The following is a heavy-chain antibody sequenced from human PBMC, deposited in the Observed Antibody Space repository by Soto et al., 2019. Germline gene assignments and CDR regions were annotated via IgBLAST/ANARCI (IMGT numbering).Heavy chain of an antibody. CDR3: STNLHCRSTSCHSY. D-gene: IGHD2-2*01. Sequence: EVQLVESGGGLVKPGGSLRLSCAASGFTFSNAWMSWVRQAPGKGLEWVGRIKSKTDGGTTDYAAPVKGRFTISRDDSKNTLYLQMNSMKTEDTAVYYCSTNLHCRSTSCHSYWGQGTLVTVSS. J-gene: IGHJ4*02. V-gene: IGHV3-15*01. CDR2: IKSKTDGGTT. CDR1: GFTFSNAW.